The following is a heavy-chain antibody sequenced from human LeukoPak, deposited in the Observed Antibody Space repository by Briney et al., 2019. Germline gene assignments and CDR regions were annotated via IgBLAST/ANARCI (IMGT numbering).Heavy chain of an antibody. J-gene: IGHJ4*02. CDR1: GYTFTSYY. Sequence: GASVKVSCKASGYTFTSYYMHWVRQAPGQGLEWMGIINPSGGSTSYAQKFQGGVTMTRDTSTSTVYMELSSLRSEDTAVYYCARDLEAVAGTVGEGYWGQGTLVTVSS. CDR2: INPSGGST. V-gene: IGHV1-46*01. CDR3: ARDLEAVAGTVGEGY. D-gene: IGHD6-19*01.